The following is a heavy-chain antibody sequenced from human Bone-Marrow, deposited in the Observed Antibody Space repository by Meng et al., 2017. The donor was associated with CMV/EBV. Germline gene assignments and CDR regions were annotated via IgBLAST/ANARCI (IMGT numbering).Heavy chain of an antibody. CDR1: GGSISSSSYY. CDR2: IYYSGST. CDR3: ARSSYSYGSDY. J-gene: IGHJ4*02. D-gene: IGHD5-18*01. Sequence: SETLSLTCTVSGGSISSSSYYWGWIRQPPGKGLEWIGSIYYSGSTYYNPSLKSRVTISVDTSKNQFSLKLSSVTAADTAVYYCARSSYSYGSDYWGQGTLVTFSS. V-gene: IGHV4-39*07.